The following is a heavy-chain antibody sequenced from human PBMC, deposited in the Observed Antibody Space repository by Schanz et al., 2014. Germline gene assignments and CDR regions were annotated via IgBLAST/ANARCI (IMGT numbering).Heavy chain of an antibody. CDR3: ASDGWSGYSHYYYGLDV. Sequence: QVQLVQSGAEVKKPGASVKVSCKASGYTLTAYYMHWVRQAPGQGLEWMGWINPDSGRTNYAQKXXXRVGMSTDMSINTDYMELRRLRSDDSAVYYCASDGWSGYSHYYYGLDVWGQGTTVTVSS. D-gene: IGHD3-3*01. CDR1: GYTLTAYY. CDR2: INPDSGRT. V-gene: IGHV1-2*02. J-gene: IGHJ6*02.